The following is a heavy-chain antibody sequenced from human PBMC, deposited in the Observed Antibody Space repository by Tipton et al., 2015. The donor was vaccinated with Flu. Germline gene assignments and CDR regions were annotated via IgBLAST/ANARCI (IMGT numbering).Heavy chain of an antibody. CDR1: GYSFSIYW. Sequence: MQLVQSGAEVKKAGESLKISCKGSGYSFSIYWIGWVRQMLGKGLEWMGIIYPGVSDTRYSPSFQGQVTISVDQSISTAYLQWSRLMASDTAMYYCASHRRSVNYYNAFDSWGQGTLVTVS. CDR2: IYPGVSDT. CDR3: ASHRRSVNYYNAFDS. V-gene: IGHV5-51*01. D-gene: IGHD3-10*01. J-gene: IGHJ4*02.